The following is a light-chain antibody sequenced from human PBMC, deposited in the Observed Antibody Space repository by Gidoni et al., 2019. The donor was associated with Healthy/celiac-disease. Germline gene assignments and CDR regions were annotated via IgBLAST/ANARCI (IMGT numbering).Light chain of an antibody. CDR3: QQYNSYS. V-gene: IGKV1-5*01. Sequence: DIQMTQSPSTLSASAGDRVTITCRSSQSSSTWLAWYQQKPGKGPKLLIYDASRLESGVPSRFSGSGSGTEFTLTISSLQPDDFATYYCQQYNSYSFGQGTKVEIK. J-gene: IGKJ1*01. CDR1: QSSSTW. CDR2: DAS.